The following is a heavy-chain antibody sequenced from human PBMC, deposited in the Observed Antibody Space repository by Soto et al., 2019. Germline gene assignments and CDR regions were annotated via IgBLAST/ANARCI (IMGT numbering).Heavy chain of an antibody. CDR2: MNPNSGNT. CDR1: GYTFTSYD. CDR3: ARGINYYDSGDAAFDI. D-gene: IGHD3-10*01. J-gene: IGHJ3*02. V-gene: IGHV1-8*01. Sequence: QVQLVQSGAEVKKPGASVKVSCKASGYTFTSYDINWVRQATGQGLEWMGWMNPNSGNTGYAQKFQGRVTMTRTTAITTAYMELSSLRSADTAAYYCARGINYYDSGDAAFDIWGQGTMVTVSS.